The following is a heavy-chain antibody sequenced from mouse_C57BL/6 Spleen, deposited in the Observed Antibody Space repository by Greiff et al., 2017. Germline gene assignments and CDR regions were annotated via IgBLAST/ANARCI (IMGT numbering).Heavy chain of an antibody. CDR3: ARIGGILRPNAMDY. CDR2: IDPSDSYT. D-gene: IGHD1-2*01. Sequence: QVQLQQPGAELVKPGASVKLSCKASGYTFTSYWMQWVKQRPGQGLEWIGEIDPSDSYTNYNQKFKGKATLTVDTSSSTAYMQLSSLTSEDSAVYYCARIGGILRPNAMDYWGQGTSVTVSS. V-gene: IGHV1-50*01. CDR1: GYTFTSYW. J-gene: IGHJ4*01.